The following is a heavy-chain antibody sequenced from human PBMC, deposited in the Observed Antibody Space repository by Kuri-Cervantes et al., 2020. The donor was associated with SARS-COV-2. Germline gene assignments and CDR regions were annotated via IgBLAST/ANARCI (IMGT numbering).Heavy chain of an antibody. CDR1: GFTFSSYA. CDR2: IKQDGSEK. Sequence: GGSLRLSCAASGFTFSSYAMSWVRQAPGKGLEWVANIKQDGSEKYYVDSVKGRFTISRDNAKNSLYLQMNSLRAEDTAVYYCARDRHLAVAGHFDYRGQGTLVTVSS. CDR3: ARDRHLAVAGHFDY. V-gene: IGHV3-7*05. J-gene: IGHJ4*02. D-gene: IGHD6-19*01.